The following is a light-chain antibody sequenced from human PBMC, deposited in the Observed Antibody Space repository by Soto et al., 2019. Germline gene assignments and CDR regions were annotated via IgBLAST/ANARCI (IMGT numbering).Light chain of an antibody. CDR2: AAS. V-gene: IGKV3D-15*01. J-gene: IGKJ1*01. CDR1: QSVSSN. Sequence: TQCPVHVTEYPGARATLSCRASQSVSSNLAWYQQKPGQAPRLLIYAASSRATGIPDRFSGSGSGTDFTLTSRMQAPDYSTYYCRQNNSSLGTFGQGTKVDI. CDR3: RQNNSSLGT.